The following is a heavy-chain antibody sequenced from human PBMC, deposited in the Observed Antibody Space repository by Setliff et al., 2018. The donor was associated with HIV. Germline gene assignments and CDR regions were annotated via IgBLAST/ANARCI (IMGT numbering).Heavy chain of an antibody. D-gene: IGHD1-1*01. V-gene: IGHV3-73*01. J-gene: IGHJ4*02. CDR1: GFTFSGSA. CDR2: IRSKGYGSAT. Sequence: PGGSLRLSCAASGFTFSGSAMLWVRQASGKGLEWVGRIRSKGYGSATAYAASVKGRFTISRDDSKNTAYLQMDSLKTEDTAVYYCTRHSTDPWSLLDYWGQGTLVTVSS. CDR3: TRHSTDPWSLLDY.